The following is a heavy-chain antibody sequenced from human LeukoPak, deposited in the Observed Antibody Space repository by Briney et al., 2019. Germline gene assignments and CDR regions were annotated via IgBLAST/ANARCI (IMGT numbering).Heavy chain of an antibody. J-gene: IGHJ3*02. CDR1: GGSISSSSYY. D-gene: IGHD6-13*01. Sequence: SETLSLTCTVSGGSISSSSYYWGWIRQPPGKGLEWIGSIYYSGSTYYNPSLKSRVTISVDTSKNQFSLKLSSVTAADTAVYYCASLIAAALRGAFDIWGQGTMVTVFS. V-gene: IGHV4-39*01. CDR3: ASLIAAALRGAFDI. CDR2: IYYSGST.